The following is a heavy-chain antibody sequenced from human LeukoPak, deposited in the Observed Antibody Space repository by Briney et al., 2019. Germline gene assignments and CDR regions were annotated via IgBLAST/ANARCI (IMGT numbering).Heavy chain of an antibody. CDR1: GGSISSGSYY. CDR3: ARGRRPYYFDY. CDR2: IYTSGST. V-gene: IGHV4-61*02. Sequence: SETLSLTCIVAGGSISSGSYYWSWIRQPAGKGLEWIGRIYTSGSTNYNPSLKSRVTISVDTSKNQFSLKLSSVTAADMAVYYCARGRRPYYFDYWGQGTLVTVSS. J-gene: IGHJ4*02.